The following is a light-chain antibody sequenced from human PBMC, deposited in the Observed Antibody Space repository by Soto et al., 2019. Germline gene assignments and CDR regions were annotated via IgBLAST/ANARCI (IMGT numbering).Light chain of an antibody. CDR3: QQSYNTTPT. J-gene: IGKJ1*01. CDR2: WAS. CDR1: QSVLYSSSNKNY. Sequence: DIVMTQAPYSLAVSLGERATINCKSSQSVLYSSSNKNYLAWYQQKQGQPPNLXXYWASTRESGVPDRFSGSVSGTDVTLTISSLQAEDGSLYYCQQSYNTTPTFGQGTKVDIK. V-gene: IGKV4-1*01.